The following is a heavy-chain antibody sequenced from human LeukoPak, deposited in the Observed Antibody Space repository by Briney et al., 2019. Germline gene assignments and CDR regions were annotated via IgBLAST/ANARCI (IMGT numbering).Heavy chain of an antibody. D-gene: IGHD5-18*01. J-gene: IGHJ3*02. CDR2: IYYSGSI. CDR1: GGSISRGGYY. CDR3: ARDRGYSYGCDAFDI. V-gene: IGHV4-31*03. Sequence: SETLSLTCTVSGGSISRGGYYWSWIRQHPGKGLEYIGYIYYSGSIYYNPSLKSRVTISLDPSKNQLSLKLSSVTAADTAVYYCARDRGYSYGCDAFDIWGQGTMVTVSS.